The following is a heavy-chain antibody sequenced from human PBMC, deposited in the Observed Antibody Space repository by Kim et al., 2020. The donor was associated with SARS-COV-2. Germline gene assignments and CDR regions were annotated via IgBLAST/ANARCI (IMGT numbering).Heavy chain of an antibody. J-gene: IGHJ3*02. CDR3: AREIALVPHAFDI. Sequence: YAQKLPGRVTMTTDTSTSTAYMELRSLRSDDTAVYYCAREIALVPHAFDIWGQGTMVTVSS. D-gene: IGHD2-2*01. V-gene: IGHV1-18*01.